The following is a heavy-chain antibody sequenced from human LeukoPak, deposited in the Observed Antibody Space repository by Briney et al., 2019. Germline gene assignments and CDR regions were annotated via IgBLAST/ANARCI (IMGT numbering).Heavy chain of an antibody. CDR3: ARHVNREIRDAPTKVGAENWFDP. J-gene: IGHJ5*02. Sequence: SETLSLTCTVSGGSISSSSYYWGWIRQPPGKGLEWIGSIYYSGSTYYNPSLKSRVTISVDTSKNQFSLKLSSVTAADTAVYYCARHVNREIRDAPTKVGAENWFDPWGQGTLVTVSS. D-gene: IGHD5-24*01. CDR1: GGSISSSSYY. CDR2: IYYSGST. V-gene: IGHV4-39*01.